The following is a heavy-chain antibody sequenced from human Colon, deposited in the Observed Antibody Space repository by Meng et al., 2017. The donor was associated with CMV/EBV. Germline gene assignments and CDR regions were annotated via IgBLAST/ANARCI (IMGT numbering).Heavy chain of an antibody. Sequence: ASVKVSCKVSGYTLTELSIHWVRQAPGKGLEWMGGFNPENGERVYAQKFQGRVTMTDDTSTDTAYMELSSLRFEDTAVYYCASERLGAAAIPLDYWGQGTPVTAPQ. V-gene: IGHV1-24*01. CDR1: GYTLTELS. D-gene: IGHD6-13*01. J-gene: IGHJ4*02. CDR2: FNPENGER. CDR3: ASERLGAAAIPLDY.